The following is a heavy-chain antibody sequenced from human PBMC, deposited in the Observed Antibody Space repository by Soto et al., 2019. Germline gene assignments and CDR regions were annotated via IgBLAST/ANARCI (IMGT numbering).Heavy chain of an antibody. CDR2: IIPIFGTA. Sequence: SVKVSCKASGGTFSSYAISWVRQAPGQGLEWMGGIIPIFGTANYAQKFQARVTITADKSTSTAYMELSSLRSEDTAVYYCARDMVRGDRYYYYYGMDVWGQGTTVTVSS. D-gene: IGHD3-10*01. CDR1: GGTFSSYA. J-gene: IGHJ6*02. CDR3: ARDMVRGDRYYYYYGMDV. V-gene: IGHV1-69*06.